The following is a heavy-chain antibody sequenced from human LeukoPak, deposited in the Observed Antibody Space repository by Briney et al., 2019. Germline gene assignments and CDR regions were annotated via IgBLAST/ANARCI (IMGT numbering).Heavy chain of an antibody. CDR1: GGTFSSYA. CDR3: ARERVDSGVVILIYYFDY. D-gene: IGHD3-3*01. J-gene: IGHJ4*02. CDR2: IIPILGIA. Sequence: GSSVTVSCKASGGTFSSYAISWVRQAPGQGLEWMGRIIPILGIANYAQKFQGRVTITADKSTSTAYMELSSLRSEDTAVYYCARERVDSGVVILIYYFDYWGQGTLVTVSS. V-gene: IGHV1-69*04.